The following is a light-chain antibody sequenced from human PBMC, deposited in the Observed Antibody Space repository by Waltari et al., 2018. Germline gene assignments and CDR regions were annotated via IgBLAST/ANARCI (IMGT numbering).Light chain of an antibody. CDR3: QVWDSVSDHVV. J-gene: IGLJ2*01. CDR2: YDS. V-gene: IGLV3-21*04. Sequence: SYVLTQPPSVSVAPGETARITCGGNNIGSTTVHLYQHKPGQAPLLVIYYDSDRPSGIPDRFSGSNSENTAALTIGRVEAGDEADYYCQVWDSVSDHVVFGGGTKLSVL. CDR1: NIGSTT.